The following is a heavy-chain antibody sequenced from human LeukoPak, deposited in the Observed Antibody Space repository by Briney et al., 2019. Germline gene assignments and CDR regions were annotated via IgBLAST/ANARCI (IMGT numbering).Heavy chain of an antibody. CDR1: GGSISSYY. D-gene: IGHD4-17*01. CDR3: ARGDYGDSRGWFDP. Sequence: SETPSLTCTVSGGSISSYYWSWIRQPPVKGLEWIGYIYYSGSTNYNPSLKSRVTISVDTSKNQFSLKLSSVTAADTAVYYCARGDYGDSRGWFDPWGQGTLVTVSS. CDR2: IYYSGST. J-gene: IGHJ5*02. V-gene: IGHV4-59*01.